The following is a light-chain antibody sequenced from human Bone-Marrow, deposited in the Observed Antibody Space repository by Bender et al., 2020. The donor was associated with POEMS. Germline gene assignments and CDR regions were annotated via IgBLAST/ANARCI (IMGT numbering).Light chain of an antibody. V-gene: IGLV1-40*01. J-gene: IGLJ3*02. Sequence: QSVLTQPPSVSGAPGQRVTISCTGSSSNIGAGYDVHWYQQFPGTAPKLLIFGNNNRPSGVPDRFFGSKSGTSASLAITGLQAEDEADYYCQSFDRSLTSWVFGGGTKLTVL. CDR3: QSFDRSLTSWV. CDR1: SSNIGAGYD. CDR2: GNN.